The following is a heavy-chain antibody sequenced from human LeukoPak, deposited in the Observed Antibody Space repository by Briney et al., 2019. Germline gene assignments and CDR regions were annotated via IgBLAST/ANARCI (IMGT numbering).Heavy chain of an antibody. CDR2: INHSGST. J-gene: IGHJ3*02. V-gene: IGHV4-34*01. CDR3: ARTYSDSSGFYPDAFDI. D-gene: IGHD3-22*01. Sequence: SETLSLTCAVYGGSFSGYYWSWIRQPPGKGLEWIGEINHSGSTNYNPSLKSRVTISVDTSKNQFSLKLSSVTAADTAVYYCARTYSDSSGFYPDAFDIWGQGTMVTVTS. CDR1: GGSFSGYY.